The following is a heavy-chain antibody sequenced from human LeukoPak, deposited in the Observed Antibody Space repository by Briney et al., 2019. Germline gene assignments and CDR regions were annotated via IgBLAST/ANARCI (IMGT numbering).Heavy chain of an antibody. Sequence: PGGSLRLSCAASGFTFSSYWMSWVRQAPGKGLEWVANMNQDGSEKYYVDSVKGRFTISRDNAKNSLYLQMNNLRAEDTAVYYCAKDHWDVAAHWFDPWGQGTLVTVSS. V-gene: IGHV3-7*01. CDR2: MNQDGSEK. J-gene: IGHJ5*02. D-gene: IGHD6-6*01. CDR1: GFTFSSYW. CDR3: AKDHWDVAAHWFDP.